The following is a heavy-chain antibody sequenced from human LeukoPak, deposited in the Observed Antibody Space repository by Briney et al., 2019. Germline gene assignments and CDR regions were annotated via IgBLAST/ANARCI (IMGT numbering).Heavy chain of an antibody. CDR2: IHSSGST. D-gene: IGHD3-10*01. CDR1: GGSISSYY. J-gene: IGHJ4*02. CDR3: ARVPFGAQPLFDY. V-gene: IGHV4-59*01. Sequence: SETLSLTCAVSGGSISSYYWSWIRQPPGKGLEYIGYIHSSGSTNYNPSLKSRVTISVDTSKNQFSLKLSSVTAADTAVYYCARVPFGAQPLFDYWGQGTLVTVSS.